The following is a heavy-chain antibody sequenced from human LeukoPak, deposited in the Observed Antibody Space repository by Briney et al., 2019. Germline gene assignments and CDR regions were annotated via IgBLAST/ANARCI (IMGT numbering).Heavy chain of an antibody. J-gene: IGHJ3*02. V-gene: IGHV4-59*01. Sequence: SETLSLTCTVSGGSISSYYWSWIRQPPGKGLEWIGYIYYSGSTNYNPSLKSRVTISVDTSKNQFSLKLSSVTAADTAVYYCARVAYCSSTSCPYAFDTWGQGTMVTVSS. CDR3: ARVAYCSSTSCPYAFDT. D-gene: IGHD2-2*01. CDR1: GGSISSYY. CDR2: IYYSGST.